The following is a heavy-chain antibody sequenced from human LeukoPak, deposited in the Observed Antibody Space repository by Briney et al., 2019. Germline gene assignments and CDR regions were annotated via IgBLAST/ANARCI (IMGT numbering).Heavy chain of an antibody. Sequence: GGSLRLSCAASGFTFSSYAMHWVRQAPGKGLEWVAVISYDGSNKYYADSVKGRFTVSRDNSKNTLYLQMNSLRAEDTAVYYCARDEGSSSWFDLFDYWGQGTLVSVSS. D-gene: IGHD6-13*01. CDR3: ARDEGSSSWFDLFDY. V-gene: IGHV3-30*04. J-gene: IGHJ4*02. CDR1: GFTFSSYA. CDR2: ISYDGSNK.